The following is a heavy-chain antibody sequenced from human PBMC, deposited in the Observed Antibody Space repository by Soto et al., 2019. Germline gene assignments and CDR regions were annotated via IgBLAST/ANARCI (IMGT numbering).Heavy chain of an antibody. CDR1: GGSISSGGYY. CDR2: IYYSGST. J-gene: IGHJ4*02. D-gene: IGHD6-13*01. V-gene: IGHV4-31*03. Sequence: QVQLQESGPGLVKPSQTLSLTCTVSGGSISSGGYYWSWIRQHPGKGLEWIGYIYYSGSTYYNPSLKSRVTISVDTSKNQCSLKLSSVTAADTAVYYCARQGRDSSSWLDYWGQGTLVTVSS. CDR3: ARQGRDSSSWLDY.